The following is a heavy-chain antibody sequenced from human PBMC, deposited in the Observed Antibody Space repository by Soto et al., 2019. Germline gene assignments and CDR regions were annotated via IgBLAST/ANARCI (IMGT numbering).Heavy chain of an antibody. V-gene: IGHV3-21*06. Sequence: GGSLRLSCAASGFTFTRYSMNGVRQAPGKGLEWVSSISSTTKYIYYGDSMKGRFTISRDNAKNSLYLEMNSLRAEDTAVYYCARESEDLTSNFDYWGQGTLVTVSS. CDR1: GFTFTRYS. CDR2: ISSTTKYI. CDR3: ARESEDLTSNFDY. J-gene: IGHJ4*02.